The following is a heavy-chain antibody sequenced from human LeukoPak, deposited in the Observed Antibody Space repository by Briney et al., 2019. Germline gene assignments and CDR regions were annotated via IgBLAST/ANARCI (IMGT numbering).Heavy chain of an antibody. V-gene: IGHV3-21*01. D-gene: IGHD3-10*01. J-gene: IGHJ4*02. CDR2: ISSSSSYI. CDR3: ARDAMVRGVHTADFDY. CDR1: GFTFSSYS. Sequence: PGGSLRLSCAASGFTFSSYSMNWVRQAPGKGLEWVSSISSSSSYIYYADSVKGRFTISRDNAKNSLYLQMNSLRAEDTAVYYCARDAMVRGVHTADFDYWGQGTLVTVSS.